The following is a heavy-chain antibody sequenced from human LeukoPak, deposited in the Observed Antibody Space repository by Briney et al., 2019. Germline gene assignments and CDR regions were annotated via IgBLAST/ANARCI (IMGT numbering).Heavy chain of an antibody. Sequence: PSETLSLTCTVSGRSISSYYWSWIRQPPGKGLEWIGYIYYSGSTNYNPSLKSRVTISVDTSKNQFSLKLSSVTAADTAVYYCARFMRPAFNWFDPWGQGTLVTVSS. J-gene: IGHJ5*02. V-gene: IGHV4-59*08. CDR1: GRSISSYY. CDR2: IYYSGST. CDR3: ARFMRPAFNWFDP.